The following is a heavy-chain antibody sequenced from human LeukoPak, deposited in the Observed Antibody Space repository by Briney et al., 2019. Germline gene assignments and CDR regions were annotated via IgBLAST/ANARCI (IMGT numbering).Heavy chain of an antibody. CDR2: IIPIPGIA. J-gene: IGHJ4*02. CDR1: GGTFSSYT. D-gene: IGHD2-2*02. Sequence: GASVKVSCKASGGTFSSYTISWVRQAPGQGLEWMGRIIPIPGIANYAQKFQGRVTITADKSTSTAYMELSSLRSEDTAVYYCARSQYPSLYYFDYWGQGTLVTVSS. V-gene: IGHV1-69*02. CDR3: ARSQYPSLYYFDY.